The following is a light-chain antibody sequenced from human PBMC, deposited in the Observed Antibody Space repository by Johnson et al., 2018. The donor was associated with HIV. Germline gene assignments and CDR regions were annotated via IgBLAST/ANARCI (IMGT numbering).Light chain of an antibody. J-gene: IGLJ1*01. CDR3: GTWDISLSAGGV. CDR2: ENN. V-gene: IGLV1-51*02. Sequence: QSVLTQPPSVSAAPGQRVTISCSGSSSNIANNYVSWYQQLPGTAPKPLIYENNKRPSGIPDRFSGSKSGTSVTMGITGLQTGDEADYYCGTWDISLSAGGVFGPGTKVTVL. CDR1: SSNIANNY.